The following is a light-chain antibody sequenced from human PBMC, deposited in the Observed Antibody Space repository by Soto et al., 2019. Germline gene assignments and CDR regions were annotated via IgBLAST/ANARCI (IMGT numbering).Light chain of an antibody. V-gene: IGLV1-40*01. J-gene: IGLJ2*01. CDR3: QSYDTSLSEV. CDR1: SSNIGAGYN. CDR2: GNN. Sequence: QAVVTQPPSVSGAPGQRVTISCTGSSSNIGAGYNVHWYQQLPGTAPKLLIYGNNNRPSGVPDRFSGSRSGTSASLAITGLQAEDEADYYCQSYDTSLSEVFGGGTQLTVL.